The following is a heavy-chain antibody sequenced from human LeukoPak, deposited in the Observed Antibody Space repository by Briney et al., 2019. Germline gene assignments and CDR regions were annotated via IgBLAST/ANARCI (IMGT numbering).Heavy chain of an antibody. J-gene: IGHJ5*02. V-gene: IGHV4-59*01. CDR2: IYYSGST. CDR1: GGSISSYY. CDR3: ARVKTYYYDSSGHTSVTHNWFDP. Sequence: SETLSLTCTVSGGSISSYYWSWIRQPPGKGLEWIGYIYYSGSTNYNPSLKSRVTISVDTSKNQFSLKLSSVTAADTAVYYCARVKTYYYDSSGHTSVTHNWFDPWGQGTLVTVSS. D-gene: IGHD3-22*01.